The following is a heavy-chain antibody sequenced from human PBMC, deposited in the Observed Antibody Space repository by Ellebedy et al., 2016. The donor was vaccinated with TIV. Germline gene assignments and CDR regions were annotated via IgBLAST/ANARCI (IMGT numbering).Heavy chain of an antibody. D-gene: IGHD2-15*01. V-gene: IGHV3-49*04. J-gene: IGHJ4*02. CDR3: TRYCSGGSCYSGDF. Sequence: GESLKISCTASGFTFGDYAMSWVRQAPAKGLEWVGFIRNKAYGGTTEYAASVKGRFTISRDDSKSIAYLQMNSLKTEDTAVYYCTRYCSGGSCYSGDFWGQGTLVTVSS. CDR2: IRNKAYGGTT. CDR1: GFTFGDYA.